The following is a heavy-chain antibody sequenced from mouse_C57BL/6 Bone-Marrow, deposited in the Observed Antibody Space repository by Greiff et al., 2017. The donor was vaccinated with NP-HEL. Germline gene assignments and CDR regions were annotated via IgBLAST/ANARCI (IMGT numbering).Heavy chain of an antibody. Sequence: EVKLMESGGGLVKPGGSLKLSCAASGFTFSSYAMSWVRQTPEKRLEWVATISDGGSYTYYPDNVKGRFTISRDNAKNNLYLQMSHLKSEDTAMYYCARDGHYYGSEVAYWGQGTLVTVSA. D-gene: IGHD1-1*01. CDR2: ISDGGSYT. CDR1: GFTFSSYA. V-gene: IGHV5-4*01. CDR3: ARDGHYYGSEVAY. J-gene: IGHJ3*01.